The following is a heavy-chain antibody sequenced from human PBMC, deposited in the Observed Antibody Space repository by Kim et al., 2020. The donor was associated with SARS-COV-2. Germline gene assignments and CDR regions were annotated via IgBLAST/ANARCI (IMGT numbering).Heavy chain of an antibody. CDR3: ASESLVTMVRGGAFDY. Sequence: GGSLRLSCAASGFTFSSYSMNWVRQAPGKGLEWVSSISSSSSYIYYADSVKGRFTISRDNAKNSLYLQMNSLRAEDTAVYYCASESLVTMVRGGAFDYWGQGTLVTVSS. CDR2: ISSSSSYI. J-gene: IGHJ4*02. CDR1: GFTFSSYS. V-gene: IGHV3-21*01. D-gene: IGHD3-10*01.